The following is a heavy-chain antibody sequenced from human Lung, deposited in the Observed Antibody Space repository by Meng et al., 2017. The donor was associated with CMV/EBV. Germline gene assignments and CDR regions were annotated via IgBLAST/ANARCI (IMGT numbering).Heavy chain of an antibody. CDR3: ARQPNNWFDP. CDR2: IYPGDSDT. J-gene: IGHJ5*02. V-gene: IGHV5-51*01. Sequence: SCEFFGYRFSSYWIGWLRQMPGKGLEWMGIIYPGDSDTRYSPSFQGQVTISVDKSISTAYLEWSSLKASDTAMYYCARQPNNWFDPWGQGTLVTVSS. CDR1: GYRFSSYW.